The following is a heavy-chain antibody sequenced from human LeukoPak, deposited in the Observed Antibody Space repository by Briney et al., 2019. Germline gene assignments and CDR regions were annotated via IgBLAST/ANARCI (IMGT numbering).Heavy chain of an antibody. CDR3: ARDSISAALFDL. D-gene: IGHD2/OR15-2a*01. CDR1: GFTFSSYA. CDR2: ITNSGSTI. J-gene: IGHJ5*02. V-gene: IGHV3-48*02. Sequence: GGSLRLSCAASGFTFSSYAMNWVRQAPGKGAEWISYITNSGSTIYYADSVKGRFTISRDNAKNSLVLQMNSLRDEDSAVYYCARDSISAALFDLWGQGTLITVSS.